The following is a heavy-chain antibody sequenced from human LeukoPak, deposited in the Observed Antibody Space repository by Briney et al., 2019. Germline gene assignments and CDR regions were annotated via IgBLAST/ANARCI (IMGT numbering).Heavy chain of an antibody. CDR2: ISSSSSTI. V-gene: IGHV3-48*04. J-gene: IGHJ4*02. CDR3: ARDDYYDSSGYDY. D-gene: IGHD3-22*01. CDR1: GFTFSSYS. Sequence: GGSLRLSCAASGFTFSSYSMNWVRQAPGKGLEWVSYISSSSSTIYYADSVEGRFAISRDNAKNSLYLQMNSLRAEDTAVYYCARDDYYDSSGYDYWGQGTLVTVSS.